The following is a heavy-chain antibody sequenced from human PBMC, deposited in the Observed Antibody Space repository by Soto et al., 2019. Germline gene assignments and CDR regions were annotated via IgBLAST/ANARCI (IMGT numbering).Heavy chain of an antibody. D-gene: IGHD6-19*01. Sequence: PGGSLRLSCAASGFTFSSYAMSWVRQAPGKGLEWVSAISGSGGSTYYADSVKGRFTISRDNSKNTLSLQMNSLRAEDTAVYYCAKDKMEQWLVGGYFDYWGQGTQVTVSS. V-gene: IGHV3-23*01. CDR2: ISGSGGST. J-gene: IGHJ4*02. CDR3: AKDKMEQWLVGGYFDY. CDR1: GFTFSSYA.